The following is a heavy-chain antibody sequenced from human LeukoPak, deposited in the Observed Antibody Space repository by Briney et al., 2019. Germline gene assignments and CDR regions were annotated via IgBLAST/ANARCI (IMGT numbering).Heavy chain of an antibody. CDR2: TYYSGST. D-gene: IGHD3-22*01. Sequence: SETLSLTCTVSGGSISSYYWSWIRQPPGKGLERIGYTYYSGSTNYNPSLKSRVTISVDKSKNQFSLELRSVTAADTAVYFCAGYYYDSSGYLRVDYWGQGTLVTVSS. V-gene: IGHV4-59*08. CDR3: AGYYYDSSGYLRVDY. CDR1: GGSISSYY. J-gene: IGHJ4*02.